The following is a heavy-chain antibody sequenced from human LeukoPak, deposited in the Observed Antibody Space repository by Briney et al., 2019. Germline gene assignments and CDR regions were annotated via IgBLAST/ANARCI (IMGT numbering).Heavy chain of an antibody. CDR2: INGDGGRK. CDR1: GFTFGDPA. J-gene: IGHJ4*02. Sequence: PGGSLRLSCTGSGFTFGDPALSWVRQAPGKGLEWVATINGDGGRKNYAESLEGRFTISRDNAKNSLYLQMNSLRAEDTAVYYCARGGTVAGKDFDYWGQGTLVTVSS. D-gene: IGHD6-19*01. V-gene: IGHV3-23*01. CDR3: ARGGTVAGKDFDY.